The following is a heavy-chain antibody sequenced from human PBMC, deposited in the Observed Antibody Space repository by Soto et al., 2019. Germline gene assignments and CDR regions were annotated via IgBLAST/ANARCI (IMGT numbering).Heavy chain of an antibody. CDR2: IYYSGST. Sequence: QVQLQESGPGLVKPSETLSLTCTVSGGSISSYYWSWIRQPPGKGLEWIGYIYYSGSTNYNPSLKSRVTISVDTSKNQFSLKLSSVTAADTAVYYCARGKFKTRGAFDIWGQGTMVTVSS. CDR1: GGSISSYY. D-gene: IGHD1-1*01. CDR3: ARGKFKTRGAFDI. J-gene: IGHJ3*02. V-gene: IGHV4-59*01.